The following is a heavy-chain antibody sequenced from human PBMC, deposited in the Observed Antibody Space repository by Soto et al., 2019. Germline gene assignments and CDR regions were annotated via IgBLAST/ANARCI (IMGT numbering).Heavy chain of an antibody. Sequence: PSETLSLTCTVSGGSINSADFYWSWIRQPPGKGLEWIGHTHYSGSTYYKPSLQSRVTISVDMSKNQFSLELISVTAADTAVYYCARFGSRNGYNYRIGGNNWLDPWGQGTLVTVYS. V-gene: IGHV4-30-4*01. D-gene: IGHD5-12*01. J-gene: IGHJ5*02. CDR1: GGSINSADFY. CDR2: THYSGST. CDR3: ARFGSRNGYNYRIGGNNWLDP.